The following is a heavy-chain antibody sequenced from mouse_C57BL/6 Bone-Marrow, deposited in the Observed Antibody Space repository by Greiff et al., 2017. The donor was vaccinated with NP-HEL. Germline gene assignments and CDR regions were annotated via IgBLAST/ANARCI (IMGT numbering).Heavy chain of an antibody. V-gene: IGHV14-4*01. CDR1: GFNIKDDY. CDR2: IDPENGDT. D-gene: IGHD4-1*01. J-gene: IGHJ2*01. Sequence: EVKLVDSGAELVRPGASVKLSCTASGFNIKDDYMHWVKQRPEQGLEWIGWIDPENGDTEYASKFQGKATITADTSSNTAYLQLSSLTSEDTAVYYCTTLGDFDYWGQGTTLTVSS. CDR3: TTLGDFDY.